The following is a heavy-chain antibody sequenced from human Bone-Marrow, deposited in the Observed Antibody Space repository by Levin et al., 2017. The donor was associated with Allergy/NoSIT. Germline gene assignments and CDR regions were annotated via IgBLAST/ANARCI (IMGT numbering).Heavy chain of an antibody. V-gene: IGHV4-39*07. D-gene: IGHD6-19*01. CDR2: VFQSGST. CDR3: ARSLAVSGHRFDF. J-gene: IGHJ4*02. CDR1: GDSISSGYYY. Sequence: SETLSLTCTVSGDSISSGYYYWDWIRQSPGKGLEWIGNVFQSGSTSYNPSLQSRVTMSVDTSENQFSLKMTSVTAADTAFYYCARSLAVSGHRFDFWGQGILVTVSS.